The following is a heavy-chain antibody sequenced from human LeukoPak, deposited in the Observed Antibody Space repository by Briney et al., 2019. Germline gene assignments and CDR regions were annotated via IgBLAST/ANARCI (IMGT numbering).Heavy chain of an antibody. Sequence: SETLSLTCTVSGGSISSGGYYWSWIRQPPGKGLKWIGYIYHSESTYYNPSLKSRVTISVDRSKNQFSLKLSSVTAADTAVYYCARSEVGFEYSRSYFDYWGQGTLVTVSS. CDR3: ARSEVGFEYSRSYFDY. V-gene: IGHV4-30-2*01. D-gene: IGHD6-6*01. CDR1: GGSISSGGYY. J-gene: IGHJ4*02. CDR2: IYHSEST.